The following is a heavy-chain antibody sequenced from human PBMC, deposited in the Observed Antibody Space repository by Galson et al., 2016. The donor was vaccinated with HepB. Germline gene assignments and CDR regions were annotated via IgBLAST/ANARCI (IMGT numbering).Heavy chain of an antibody. D-gene: IGHD1-1*01. V-gene: IGHV5-51*01. CDR3: ARDTGGGGYNPQH. J-gene: IGHJ4*01. CDR2: IYPGDSDT. CDR1: GYRFSSYY. Sequence: QSGAEVKKPGESLKISCKGSGYRFSSYYIAWVRQMPGKGLEWMGIIYPGDSDTRYSPSFQGQVTISADKSITTPYLPWSSLKASETAIYYCARDTGGGGYNPQHWGLGTLVTVSS.